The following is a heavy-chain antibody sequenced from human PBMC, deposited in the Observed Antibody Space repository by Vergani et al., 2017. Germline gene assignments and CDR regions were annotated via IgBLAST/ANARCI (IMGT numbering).Heavy chain of an antibody. Sequence: QVQLVQSGAEVKKPGASVKVSCKASGYTFTSYGISWVRQAPGQGLEWMGWISAYNGNTNYAQKLQGRVTMTTDTSTSTAYMGLRSLRSDDTAVYYCARYCSSTSCYPPDAFDIWGQGTMVTVSS. CDR2: ISAYNGNT. J-gene: IGHJ3*02. D-gene: IGHD2-2*01. V-gene: IGHV1-18*01. CDR3: ARYCSSTSCYPPDAFDI. CDR1: GYTFTSYG.